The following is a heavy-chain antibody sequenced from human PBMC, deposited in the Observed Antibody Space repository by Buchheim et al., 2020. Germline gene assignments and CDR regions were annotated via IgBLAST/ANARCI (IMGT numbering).Heavy chain of an antibody. Sequence: EVQLVESGGGLVQPGGSLRLSCAASGFTFSSYEMNWVRQAPGKGLEWVSYISSSGSTIYYADSVKGRFTISRDNAKNSLYLPMNSLRAEDTAVYYCARDRKIWSGYYTDFYYYGMDVWGQGTT. J-gene: IGHJ6*02. CDR1: GFTFSSYE. D-gene: IGHD3-3*01. CDR2: ISSSGSTI. CDR3: ARDRKIWSGYYTDFYYYGMDV. V-gene: IGHV3-48*03.